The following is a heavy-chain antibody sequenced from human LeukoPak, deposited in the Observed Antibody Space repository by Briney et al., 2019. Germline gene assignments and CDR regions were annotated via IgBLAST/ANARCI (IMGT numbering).Heavy chain of an antibody. V-gene: IGHV3-15*05. CDR1: GFTFSNAW. Sequence: PGGSLRLSCAASGFTFSNAWMSWVRQAPGKGLEWVGRIKSKTDGGTTDYAAPVKGRFTISRDNSKNTLYLQMSSLRAEDTAVYYCVKERWFDPWGQGTLVTVSS. CDR3: VKERWFDP. D-gene: IGHD6-25*01. CDR2: IKSKTDGGTT. J-gene: IGHJ5*02.